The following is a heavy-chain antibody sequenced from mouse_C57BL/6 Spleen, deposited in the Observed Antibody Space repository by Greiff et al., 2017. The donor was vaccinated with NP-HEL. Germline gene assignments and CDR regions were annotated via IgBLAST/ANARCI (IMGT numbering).Heavy chain of an antibody. V-gene: IGHV5-12*01. CDR2: ISNGGGST. J-gene: IGHJ4*01. CDR3: ASRLLLRRGYYAMDY. D-gene: IGHD2-10*01. CDR1: GFTFSDYY. Sequence: EVQLVESGGGLVQPGGSLKLSCAASGFTFSDYYMYWVRQTPEKRLEWVAYISNGGGSTYYPDTVKGRFTISRDNAKNTLYLQMSRLKSEDTAMYYCASRLLLRRGYYAMDYWGQGTSVTVSS.